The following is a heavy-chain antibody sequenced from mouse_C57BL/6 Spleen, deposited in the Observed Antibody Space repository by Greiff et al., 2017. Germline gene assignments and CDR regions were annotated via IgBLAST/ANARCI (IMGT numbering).Heavy chain of an antibody. CDR3: AVPLHWDGGDFDY. J-gene: IGHJ2*01. CDR1: GYTFTDYN. V-gene: IGHV1-22*01. CDR2: INPNNGGT. D-gene: IGHD4-1*01. Sequence: EVQLQQSGPELVKPGASVKMSCKASGYTFTDYNMHWVKQSHGKSLEWIGYINPNNGGTSYNQKFKGKATLTVNKSSSTAYMELRSLTSEDSAVYYCAVPLHWDGGDFDYWGQGTTLTVSS.